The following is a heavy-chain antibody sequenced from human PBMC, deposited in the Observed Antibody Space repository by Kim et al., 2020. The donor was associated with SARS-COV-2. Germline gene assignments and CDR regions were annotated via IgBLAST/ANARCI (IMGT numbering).Heavy chain of an antibody. V-gene: IGHV4-34*01. CDR3: AREDYYGSGSGY. J-gene: IGHJ4*02. Sequence: NSTPSLKSRVTISVDTSKNQFSLKLSSVTAADTAVYYCAREDYYGSGSGYWGQGTLVTVSS. D-gene: IGHD3-10*01.